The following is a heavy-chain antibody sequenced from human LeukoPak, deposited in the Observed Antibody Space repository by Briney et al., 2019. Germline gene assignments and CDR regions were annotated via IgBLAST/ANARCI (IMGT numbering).Heavy chain of an antibody. D-gene: IGHD2-2*01. Sequence: GGSLRLSCAASGFTFSSYEMNWVRQAPGKGLEWVSYISSSGNTIYYADSVKGRFTISRDNAKNSLYLQMNSLRAEDTAVYYCARDDEYCTSTSCYGDYYYYMDVWGKGTTVTVSS. J-gene: IGHJ6*03. CDR1: GFTFSSYE. V-gene: IGHV3-48*03. CDR3: ARDDEYCTSTSCYGDYYYYMDV. CDR2: ISSSGNTI.